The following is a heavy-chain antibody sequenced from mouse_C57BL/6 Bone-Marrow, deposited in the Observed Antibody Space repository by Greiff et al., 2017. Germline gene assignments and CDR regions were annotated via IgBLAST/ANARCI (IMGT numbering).Heavy chain of an antibody. CDR1: GFSFSSYG. D-gene: IGHD1-1*01. V-gene: IGHV5-6*01. Sequence: EVKLVESGGDLVKPGGPLTLSCADSGFSFSSYGMSWVRQTPDKRLAWVANISSGGSYTSYPDSVKGRFIISRDNAKNTLYRHMVSQKSDDTAMYYCARHGDYYGSSYWYFDVWRTGTAVTVTS. J-gene: IGHJ1*03. CDR3: ARHGDYYGSSYWYFDV. CDR2: ISSGGSYT.